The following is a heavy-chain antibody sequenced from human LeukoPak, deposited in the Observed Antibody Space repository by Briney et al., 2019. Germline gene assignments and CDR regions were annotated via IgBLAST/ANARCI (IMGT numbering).Heavy chain of an antibody. CDR3: ARAGGGYNYRRYFQH. D-gene: IGHD5-24*01. V-gene: IGHV3-23*01. CDR1: GFTFSTYA. CDR2: ISGSGDST. Sequence: SGGSLRLSCAASGFTFSTYAMSWVRQAPGKGLEWVSSISGSGDSTSYADSAKGRFTVSRDNFKNMLYLQMNSLRAEDTAVYYCARAGGGYNYRRYFQHWGQGTLVTVSS. J-gene: IGHJ1*01.